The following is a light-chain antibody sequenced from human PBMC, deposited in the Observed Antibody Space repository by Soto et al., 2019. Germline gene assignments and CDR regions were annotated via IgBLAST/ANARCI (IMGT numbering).Light chain of an antibody. V-gene: IGLV2-14*01. CDR2: EVS. CDR1: SSDVGGYNY. J-gene: IGLJ2*01. Sequence: QSVLTQPASVSGSPGQSITISCTGTSSDVGGYNYVSWYQQHPGKAPKLMIYEVSNRPSGVSNRFSGSKSGNTASLTISGLQAEDEADYYCSSYTSSRTLEMVFGGGTKVTVL. CDR3: SSYTSSRTLEMV.